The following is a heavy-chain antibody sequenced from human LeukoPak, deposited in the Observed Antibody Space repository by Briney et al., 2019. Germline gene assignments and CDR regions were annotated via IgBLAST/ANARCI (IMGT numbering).Heavy chain of an antibody. CDR2: ISGSGGST. CDR1: GFIFNSYA. D-gene: IGHD1-26*01. CDR3: AKAPRIVGARYYFDY. Sequence: GGSLRLSCAVSGFIFNSYAVSWVRQAPGKGLEWVSAISGSGGSTYYADSVKGRFTISRDNSKNTLYLQMNSLRAEDTAVYYCAKAPRIVGARYYFDYWGQGTLVTVSS. J-gene: IGHJ4*02. V-gene: IGHV3-23*01.